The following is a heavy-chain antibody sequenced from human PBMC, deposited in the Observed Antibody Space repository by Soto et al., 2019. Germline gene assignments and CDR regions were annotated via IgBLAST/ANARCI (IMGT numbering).Heavy chain of an antibody. CDR2: IWYDGSNK. Sequence: VGSLRLSCAASGFTFSSYGMHWVRQAPGKGLEWVAVIWYDGSNKYYADSVKGRFTISRDNSKNTLYLQMNSLRAEDTAVYYCAREEVVVTALDYWGQGTLVTVSS. CDR1: GFTFSSYG. J-gene: IGHJ4*02. V-gene: IGHV3-33*01. CDR3: AREEVVVTALDY. D-gene: IGHD2-21*02.